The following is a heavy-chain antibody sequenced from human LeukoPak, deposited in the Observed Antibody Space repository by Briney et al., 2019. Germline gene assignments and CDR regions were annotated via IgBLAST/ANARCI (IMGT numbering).Heavy chain of an antibody. CDR3: TRDHRDDWNPGYYFDY. Sequence: GGSLRLSCAASGFIVSSNHMSWVRQAPGKGLEWVGFIKTQVYGGTTEYGASVKGRFTISRDDSRAIAYLQMNSLKTEDTAVYFCTRDHRDDWNPGYYFDYWGQGALVTVSS. CDR1: GFIVSSNH. V-gene: IGHV3-49*02. D-gene: IGHD1-1*01. J-gene: IGHJ4*02. CDR2: IKTQVYGGTT.